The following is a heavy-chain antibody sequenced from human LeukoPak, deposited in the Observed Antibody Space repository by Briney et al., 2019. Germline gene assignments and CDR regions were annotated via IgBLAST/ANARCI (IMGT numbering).Heavy chain of an antibody. J-gene: IGHJ4*02. V-gene: IGHV1-24*01. CDR3: ATAVTYYDFDY. CDR1: GFTLTELS. Sequence: ASVKVSCKVSGFTLTELSIHWVRQAPGEGLEWMGGFDPEDGETIYAQSFQDRVTMTEDTSTDTAYMELSSLRSEDTAIYYCATAVTYYDFDYRGQGTLVTVSS. D-gene: IGHD3-3*01. CDR2: FDPEDGET.